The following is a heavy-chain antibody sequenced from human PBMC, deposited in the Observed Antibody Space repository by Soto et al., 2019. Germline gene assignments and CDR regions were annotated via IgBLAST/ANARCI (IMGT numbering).Heavy chain of an antibody. CDR1: GSITNHH. CDR3: AKVTHRGPIAVSGPLGS. J-gene: IGHJ4*02. CDR2: FNPSGLST. D-gene: IGHD6-19*01. Sequence: QVHLVQSGAEVKKPGASVNVSCQASGSITNHHMHWVRQAPGQGLEWMGIFNPSGLSTTYAQKFQGRFTITRDTSTSTVYMELSSLTSEVTSVYFCAKVTHRGPIAVSGPLGSWGQGTLVIVSS. V-gene: IGHV1-46*01.